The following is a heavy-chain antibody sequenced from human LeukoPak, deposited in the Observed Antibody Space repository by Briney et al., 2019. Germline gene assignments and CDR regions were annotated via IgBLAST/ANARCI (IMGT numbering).Heavy chain of an antibody. CDR1: GFTFSSYA. J-gene: IGHJ3*02. Sequence: GGSLRLSCAASGFTFSSYAMSWVRQAPGKGLEWVSAISGSGGSTYYADSVKGRFIISRDNSKNTLYLQMNSLRAEDTAVYYCAKSPYTYYYDSSGGDAFDIWGQGTMVTVSS. V-gene: IGHV3-23*01. D-gene: IGHD3-22*01. CDR2: ISGSGGST. CDR3: AKSPYTYYYDSSGGDAFDI.